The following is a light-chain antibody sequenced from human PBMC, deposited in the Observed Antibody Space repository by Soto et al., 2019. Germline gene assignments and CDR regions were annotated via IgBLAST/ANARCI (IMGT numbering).Light chain of an antibody. CDR1: QGIRNY. Sequence: EVVLPQSPATLSLSPRERATLYSRASQGIRNYLAWYQQKPGQAPRLLIYDASNRATGIPARFSGSGSGTDFTLTISSLEPEDFAVYYCQQRSNWPAFGQGTKV. CDR2: DAS. V-gene: IGKV3-11*01. J-gene: IGKJ1*01. CDR3: QQRSNWPA.